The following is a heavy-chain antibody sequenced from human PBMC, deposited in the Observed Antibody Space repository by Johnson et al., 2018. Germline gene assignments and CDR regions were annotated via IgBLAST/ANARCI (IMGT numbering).Heavy chain of an antibody. V-gene: IGHV3-30*18. D-gene: IGHD3-10*01. J-gene: IGHJ6*02. CDR2: ISYDGNIK. Sequence: VQLVETGGGVVRPGRSLRLSCATSGFTFSYFGMHWVRQAPGKGLEWVALISYDGNIKDYADSVKGRFTISRDNSESTMQLQMKSLRPEEPALYYCAKSINPAYYLYYGMDGWGQGTTVTVSS. CDR3: AKSINPAYYLYYGMDG. CDR1: GFTFSYFG.